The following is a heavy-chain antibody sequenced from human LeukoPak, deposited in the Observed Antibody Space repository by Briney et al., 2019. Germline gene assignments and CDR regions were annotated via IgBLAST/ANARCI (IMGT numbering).Heavy chain of an antibody. J-gene: IGHJ4*02. CDR2: ISSSSYI. V-gene: IGHV3-21*01. D-gene: IGHD3-10*01. CDR3: ARDQVGMGYYGSGIDY. Sequence: GGSLRLSCAASGFTFSSYSMNWVRQAPGKGLEWVSSISSSSYIYYADSVKGRFTISRDNSKNTLYLQMNSLRAEDTAVYYCARDQVGMGYYGSGIDYWGQGTLVTVSS. CDR1: GFTFSSYS.